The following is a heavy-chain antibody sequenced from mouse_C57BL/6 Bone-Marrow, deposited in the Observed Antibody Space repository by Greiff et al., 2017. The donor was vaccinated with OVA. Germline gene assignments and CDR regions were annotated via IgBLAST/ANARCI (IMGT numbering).Heavy chain of an antibody. CDR3: ARDITTVVAPTPAWFAY. V-gene: IGHV1-80*01. J-gene: IGHJ3*01. Sequence: VQLQQSGAELVKPGASVKISCKASGYAFSSYWMNWVKQRPGKGLEWIGQIYPGDGDTNYNGKFKGKATLTADKSSSTAYMQLSSLTSEDSAVYFCARDITTVVAPTPAWFAYWGQGTLVTVSA. CDR1: GYAFSSYW. CDR2: IYPGDGDT. D-gene: IGHD1-1*01.